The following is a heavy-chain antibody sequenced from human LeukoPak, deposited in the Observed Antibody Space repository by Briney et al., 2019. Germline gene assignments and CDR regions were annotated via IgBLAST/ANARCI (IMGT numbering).Heavy chain of an antibody. J-gene: IGHJ6*03. Sequence: SVKVSCKASGGTFSSYTISWVRQAPGQGLEWMGGIIPLFGTPDYAQKFQDRLTITADKSTSTAYMELSSLRSEDTAVYYCARDKHYGSGIRVNYYYYYMDVWGKGTTVTVSS. CDR2: IIPLFGTP. D-gene: IGHD3-10*01. V-gene: IGHV1-69*06. CDR1: GGTFSSYT. CDR3: ARDKHYGSGIRVNYYYYYMDV.